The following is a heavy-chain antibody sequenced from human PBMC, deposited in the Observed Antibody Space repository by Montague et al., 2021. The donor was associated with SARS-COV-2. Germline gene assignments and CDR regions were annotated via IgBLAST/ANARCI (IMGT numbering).Heavy chain of an antibody. J-gene: IGHJ5*02. CDR1: GFIFSDYN. Sequence: SLRLSGAASGFIFSDYNMTWIRQAPGKGLEWISYINGASSRTNYSDSVKGRFTISRDNAKNSLFLQMNSLRVEGTAVYYCARGIPLFDPWGQGTLVTVSS. CDR2: INGASSRT. CDR3: ARGIPLFDP. V-gene: IGHV3-11*05.